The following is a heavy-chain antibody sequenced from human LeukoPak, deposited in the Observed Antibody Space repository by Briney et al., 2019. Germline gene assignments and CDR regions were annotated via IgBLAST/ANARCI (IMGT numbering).Heavy chain of an antibody. CDR3: AKTIASLGSGARYFDP. CDR2: MHPGESEI. V-gene: IGHV5-51*01. D-gene: IGHD5/OR15-5a*01. Sequence: GESLKISCKASGYSFTNYWIAWVRQKPAKDLEWMGIMHPGESEINYSPSFEGQVTLSADTSISTAYLEWYSLKASDSAIYYCAKTIASLGSGARYFDPWGQGTMITVSS. CDR1: GYSFTNYW. J-gene: IGHJ5*02.